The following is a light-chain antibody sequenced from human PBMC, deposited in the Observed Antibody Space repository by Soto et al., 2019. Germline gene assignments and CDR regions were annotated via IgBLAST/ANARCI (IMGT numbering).Light chain of an antibody. CDR3: SSYTSGSTPFV. Sequence: QSVLTQPASVSGSPGQSITISCTGTSSDVGGYIYVSWYQQHPGKAPKLIIHEVSYRPSGVSNRFSGSKSGNTASLTISGLQAEDEADYYCSSYTSGSTPFVFGTGTKLTVI. J-gene: IGLJ1*01. CDR1: SSDVGGYIY. V-gene: IGLV2-14*01. CDR2: EVS.